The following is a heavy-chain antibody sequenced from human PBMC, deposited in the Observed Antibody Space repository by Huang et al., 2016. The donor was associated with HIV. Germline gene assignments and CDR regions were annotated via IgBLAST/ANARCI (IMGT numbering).Heavy chain of an antibody. CDR2: ISTSSGNT. V-gene: IGHV1-18*01. CDR1: GYTFSTYG. CDR3: TRKSGTTDYYYYMDV. D-gene: IGHD4-17*01. J-gene: IGHJ6*03. Sequence: QVQLVQSGAEVKKPGASVKVSCKASGYTFSTYGISWVRQAPGQGLEWMGWISTSSGNTNYAQNFQGRVTMTTQTSQSTAYLELRSLRSDDTAVYYCTRKSGTTDYYYYMDVWAKGTTVTVSS.